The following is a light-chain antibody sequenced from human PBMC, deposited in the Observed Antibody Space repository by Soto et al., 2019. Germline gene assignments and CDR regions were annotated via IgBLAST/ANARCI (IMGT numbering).Light chain of an antibody. J-gene: IGLJ3*02. CDR3: SSYTSSATWV. V-gene: IGLV2-14*01. CDR2: EVS. Sequence: SALAQPASVSASPGQSITISCTGTSSDIGAHNSVSWYQRHPGEAPKVIIHEVSNRPSGISDRFSGSKSGNTASLTISGLQAEDEAIYYCSSYTSSATWVFGGGTKVTVL. CDR1: SSDIGAHNS.